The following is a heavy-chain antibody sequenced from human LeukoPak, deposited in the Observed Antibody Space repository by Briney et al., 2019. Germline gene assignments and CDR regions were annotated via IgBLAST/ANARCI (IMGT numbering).Heavy chain of an antibody. CDR3: AREDPYIVALPADGRYFDC. CDR2: ISGSGGST. CDR1: GFTFSSYT. J-gene: IGHJ4*02. V-gene: IGHV3-23*01. Sequence: GGSLRLSCAASGFTFSSYTMNWVRQAPGRGLEWVSFISGSGGSTYYADSVKGRFTISRDNSKNTLYLQMNSLRAEDTAVYYCAREDPYIVALPADGRYFDCWGQGTLVAVSS. D-gene: IGHD2-2*01.